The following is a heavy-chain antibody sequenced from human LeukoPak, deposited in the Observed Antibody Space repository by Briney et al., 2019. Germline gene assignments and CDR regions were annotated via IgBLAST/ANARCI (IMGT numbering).Heavy chain of an antibody. D-gene: IGHD1-1*01. J-gene: IGHJ4*02. CDR3: ARGNWYLDY. CDR1: GGSISSYY. V-gene: IGHV4-59*01. Sequence: SETLSLTCTVSGGSISSYYWSWIRQPPGKGLEWIGYIYYSGSTNYNPSLKSRVTVSVDASKNQFSLKLSSVTAADTAVYYCARGNWYLDYWGQGTLVTVSS. CDR2: IYYSGST.